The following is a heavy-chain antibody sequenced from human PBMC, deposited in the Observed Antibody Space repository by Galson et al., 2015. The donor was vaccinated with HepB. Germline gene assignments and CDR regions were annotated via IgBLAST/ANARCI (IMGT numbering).Heavy chain of an antibody. CDR3: ARVWQWVASRKFYYYYMDV. V-gene: IGHV3-53*01. Sequence: SLRLSCAVSGFTVSGHYMSWVRQAPGKGLEWVSVIYSGGSTYYTDSVQGRFTISRDNSKNTLYLQMNSLRAEDTALYYCARVWQWVASRKFYYYYMDVWGKGTTVTVSS. CDR1: GFTVSGHY. D-gene: IGHD6-19*01. CDR2: IYSGGST. J-gene: IGHJ6*03.